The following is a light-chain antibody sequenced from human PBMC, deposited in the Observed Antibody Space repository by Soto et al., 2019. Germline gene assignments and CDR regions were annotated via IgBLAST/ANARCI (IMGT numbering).Light chain of an antibody. CDR2: DAS. CDR3: QQRSNCH. CDR1: QSVSSY. V-gene: IGKV3-11*01. Sequence: EIGLTQSPGTLSLSPGERATLSCWASQSVSSYLAWYQQKPGQAPRLLIYDASNRATGIPARFSGSGSGTDFTLTISSLEPEDFAVYYCQQRSNCHFGQGTRLEIK. J-gene: IGKJ5*01.